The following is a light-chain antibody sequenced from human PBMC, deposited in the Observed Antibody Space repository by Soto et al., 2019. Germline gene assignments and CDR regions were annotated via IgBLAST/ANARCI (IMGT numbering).Light chain of an antibody. J-gene: IGLJ1*01. V-gene: IGLV2-14*01. CDR2: EVS. CDR3: GSYTGSIYV. CDR1: SSDVGGYEF. Sequence: QSVLTQPASVSGSPGQSITISCTGTSSDVGGYEFVSWYQQHPGKAPKLMIYEVSNRPSGVSSRFSGSKSGNTASLTISGLQAEDEADYYCGSYTGSIYVFGTGTNVTVL.